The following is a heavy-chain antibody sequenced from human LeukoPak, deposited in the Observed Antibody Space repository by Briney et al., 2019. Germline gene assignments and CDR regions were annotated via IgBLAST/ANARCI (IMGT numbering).Heavy chain of an antibody. CDR1: GGTFSSYA. CDR3: AKDRATRVGVTTDDYYYYMDV. Sequence: AASVKVSCKASGGTFSSYAISWVRQAPGQGLEWMGGIIPIFGTANYAQKFQGRVTITADESTSTAYMEVSSLRSEDTAVYYCAKDRATRVGVTTDDYYYYMDVWGEGTTVTVSS. V-gene: IGHV1-69*13. J-gene: IGHJ6*03. CDR2: IIPIFGTA. D-gene: IGHD1-26*01.